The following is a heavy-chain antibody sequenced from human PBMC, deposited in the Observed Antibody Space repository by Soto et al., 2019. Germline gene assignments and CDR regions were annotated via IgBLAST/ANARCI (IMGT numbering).Heavy chain of an antibody. CDR3: ARVAGISYYNHMDV. V-gene: IGHV4-59*01. CDR1: GVSLKTYY. CDR2: IFSSGSP. D-gene: IGHD1-20*01. Sequence: QVHLQESGPGLVRPSETLSLTCTVSGVSLKTYYWSWIRLPPGGGLEWIGYIFSSGSPNYNPSLRSRVTMSVEKSNNQFSLKMSSVTAAETAVYYCARVAGISYYNHMDVWGKGTTVTVSS. J-gene: IGHJ6*03.